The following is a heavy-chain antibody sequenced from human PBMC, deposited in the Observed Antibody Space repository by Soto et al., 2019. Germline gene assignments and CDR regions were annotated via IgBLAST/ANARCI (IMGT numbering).Heavy chain of an antibody. D-gene: IGHD2-21*01. CDR3: AKTYCGGDCYHFDY. CDR1: GFTFSSYA. J-gene: IGHJ4*02. CDR2: ISGSGGST. V-gene: IGHV3-23*01. Sequence: GGSLRLSCAASGFTFSSYAMSWVRQAPGKGLEWVSAISGSGGSTYYADSVKGRLTISRDNSKNTLYLQMNSLRAEDTAVYYCAKTYCGGDCYHFDYWGQGTLVTVSS.